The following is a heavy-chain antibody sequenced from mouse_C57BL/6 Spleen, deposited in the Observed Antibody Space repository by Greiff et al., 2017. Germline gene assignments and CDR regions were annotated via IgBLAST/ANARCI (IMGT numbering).Heavy chain of an antibody. CDR1: GYTFTDYN. V-gene: IGHV1-22*01. CDR3: AGGDDGYLAWFAY. CDR2: INPNNGGT. Sequence: VHVKQSGPELVKPGASVKMSCKASGYTFTDYNMHWVKQSHGKSLEWIGYINPNNGGTSYNQKFKGKATLTVNKSSSTAYMELRSLTSEDSAVYYCAGGDDGYLAWFAYWGQGTLVTVSA. J-gene: IGHJ3*01. D-gene: IGHD2-3*01.